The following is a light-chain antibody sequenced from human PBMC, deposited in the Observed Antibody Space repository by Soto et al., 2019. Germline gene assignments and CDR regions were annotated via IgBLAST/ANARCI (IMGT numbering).Light chain of an antibody. CDR3: QQTNSFPRT. CDR2: ATS. CDR1: QSISTW. J-gene: IGKJ1*01. V-gene: IGKV1-12*01. Sequence: DIQMTQSPSSLSASVGDRVTITCRASQSISTWLAWYQQKPGKAPKSLIYATSNLQSGVPSRFSGSGFGTDFTLTINSLQPEDIATYYCQQTNSFPRTFGQGTKVDIK.